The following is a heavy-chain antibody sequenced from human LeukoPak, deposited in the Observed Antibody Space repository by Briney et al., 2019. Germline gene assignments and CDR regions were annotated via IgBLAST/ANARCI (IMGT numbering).Heavy chain of an antibody. CDR1: GFTFSNYA. D-gene: IGHD2-8*01. CDR2: INGRGGST. V-gene: IGHV3-23*01. CDR3: AKGPMVYFDY. J-gene: IGHJ4*02. Sequence: GGSLRLSCAASGFTFSNYAMNWVRKVPGKGLEWVSAINGRGGSTYYADSVKGRFTISRDNSKNTLYLHMNSLRAEDTAVYYCAKGPMVYFDYWGQGTLVTVSS.